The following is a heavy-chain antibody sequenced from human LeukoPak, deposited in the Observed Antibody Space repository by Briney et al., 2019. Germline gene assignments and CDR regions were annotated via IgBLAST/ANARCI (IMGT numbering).Heavy chain of an antibody. CDR1: GGSISSGGYS. D-gene: IGHD4-23*01. CDR2: IYHSGST. V-gene: IGHV4-30-2*01. Sequence: PSETLSLTCAVSGGSISSGGYSWSWIRQPPGKGLEWIGYIYHSGSTYYNPSFKSRVTISVDRSKNQFSLKLSSVTAADTAVYYCAREAHGGNYFDYWGQGTLVTVSS. CDR3: AREAHGGNYFDY. J-gene: IGHJ4*02.